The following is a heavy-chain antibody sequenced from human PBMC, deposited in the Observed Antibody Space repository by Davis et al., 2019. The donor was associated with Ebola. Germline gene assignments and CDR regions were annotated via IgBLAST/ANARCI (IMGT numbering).Heavy chain of an antibody. Sequence: AASVKVSCKASGYTFTSYGISWVRQAPGQRLEWMGWINVGNGNTDYSQKFHDRVTITRDTSARTVYMELTSLRSEDTAFYYCARDEFDYWGQGTLVTVSS. J-gene: IGHJ4*02. CDR1: GYTFTSYG. CDR2: INVGNGNT. CDR3: ARDEFDY. V-gene: IGHV1-3*01.